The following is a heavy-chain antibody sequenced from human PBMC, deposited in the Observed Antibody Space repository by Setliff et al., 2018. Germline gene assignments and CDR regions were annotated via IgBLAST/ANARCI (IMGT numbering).Heavy chain of an antibody. CDR1: GYTFSHSG. J-gene: IGHJ1*01. CDR2: ISVYTGNT. Sequence: ASVKVSCKASGYTFSHSGITWVRQAPGQGLKWMGWISVYTGNTNYAQKLQGRVTMTTDATTNTAYMELRGLTSDDTAVYYCSRLVRYCSKTTCQTASGAEVWGQGTLVTVSS. D-gene: IGHD2-8*01. V-gene: IGHV1-18*01. CDR3: SRLVRYCSKTTCQTASGAEV.